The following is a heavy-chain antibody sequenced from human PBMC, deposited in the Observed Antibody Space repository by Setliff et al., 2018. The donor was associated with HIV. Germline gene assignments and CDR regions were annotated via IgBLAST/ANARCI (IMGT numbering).Heavy chain of an antibody. V-gene: IGHV3-21*01. CDR3: ARSTGWYAFNF. CDR1: GFTFSSYS. J-gene: IGHJ3*01. CDR2: ISSTGTYI. D-gene: IGHD6-19*01. Sequence: PGGSLRLSCAASGFTFSSYSMNWVRQAPGKGLEWVSPISSTGTYIYYADSMKGRFTISRDNAKNSLYLQMNSLRADDTAVYFCARSTGWYAFNFWGQGTKVTVSS.